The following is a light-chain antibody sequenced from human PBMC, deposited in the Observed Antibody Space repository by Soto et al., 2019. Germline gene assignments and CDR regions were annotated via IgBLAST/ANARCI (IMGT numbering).Light chain of an antibody. CDR1: QGISSF. CDR3: QHYNSYSEA. CDR2: AAS. J-gene: IGKJ1*01. V-gene: IGKV1-9*01. Sequence: IQLTQSPSSLSSSVGARVTVTVRASQGISSFLAWYQHKAGKAPKLLIYAASTLRSGVPSRFSGSGSATDFTLTISSLQPDDFATYYCQHYNSYSEAFGQGTKVDTK.